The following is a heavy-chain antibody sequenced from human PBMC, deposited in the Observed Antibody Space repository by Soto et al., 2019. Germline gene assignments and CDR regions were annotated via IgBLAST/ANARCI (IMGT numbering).Heavy chain of an antibody. CDR1: GYTFSDYY. D-gene: IGHD3-16*01. CDR3: ARRWASFDY. CDR2: IIPSTGDT. V-gene: IGHV1-2*02. J-gene: IGHJ4*02. Sequence: QVQLVQSGAEVKKPGASVKVSCQASGYTFSDYYLHWVRQAPGQGPEWMVWIIPSTGDTKYAQKFQGRVTMTRDRSIDTAYMELSLLTFDDTAVYYCARRWASFDYWGQGTLVTVSS.